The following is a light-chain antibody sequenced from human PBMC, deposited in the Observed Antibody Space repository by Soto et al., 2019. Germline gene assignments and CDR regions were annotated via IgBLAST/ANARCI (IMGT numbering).Light chain of an antibody. J-gene: IGKJ1*01. V-gene: IGKV1-27*01. CDR1: QGISNF. Sequence: DIQMTQSPSSLSASVGDRVTITCRASQGISNFLAWYQQRPGQVPKLLIYAASTLQSGVPSRFSASGSVTDFTLTISSLQPEDVATYYCQRYNGASTFGQGTKVEIK. CDR3: QRYNGAST. CDR2: AAS.